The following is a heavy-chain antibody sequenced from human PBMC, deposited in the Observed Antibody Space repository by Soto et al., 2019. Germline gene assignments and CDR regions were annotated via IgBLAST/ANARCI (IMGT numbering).Heavy chain of an antibody. D-gene: IGHD4-17*01. J-gene: IGHJ4*02. CDR3: TTDPSYGDYGS. CDR1: GFTFSNAW. Sequence: PGGSLRLCCAASGFTFSNAWMSWVRQAPGKGLEWVGRIKSKTDGGTTDYAAPVKGRFTISRDDSKNTLYLQMNSLKTEDTAVYYCTTDPSYGDYGSWGQGTLVTVSS. CDR2: IKSKTDGGTT. V-gene: IGHV3-15*01.